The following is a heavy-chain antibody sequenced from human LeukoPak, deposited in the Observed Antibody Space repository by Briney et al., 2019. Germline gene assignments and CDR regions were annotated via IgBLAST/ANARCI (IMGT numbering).Heavy chain of an antibody. J-gene: IGHJ4*02. V-gene: IGHV1-46*01. Sequence: VASVTVSCTASGYTFTSYYMHRVRQAPGHGLEWMGIINPSGRSTSYAQKFQGRVTMTRDMSTSTVYMELSSLRSEDTAVYYCATGIAVHYWGQGTLVTVSS. CDR1: GYTFTSYY. CDR2: INPSGRST. CDR3: ATGIAVHY. D-gene: IGHD6-19*01.